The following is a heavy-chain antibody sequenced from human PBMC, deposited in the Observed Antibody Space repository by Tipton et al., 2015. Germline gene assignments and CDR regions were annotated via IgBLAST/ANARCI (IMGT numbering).Heavy chain of an antibody. Sequence: TLSLTCIVSGGSISSNTHYWGWIRQPPGKGLEWIGYIFYTGSTYYNPSLKSRLTISVDTSKNQFSLKLSSVTAADTAVYYCARDPDAFDIWGQGTMVTVSS. V-gene: IGHV4-31*03. CDR2: IFYTGST. CDR1: GGSISSNTHY. J-gene: IGHJ3*02. CDR3: ARDPDAFDI.